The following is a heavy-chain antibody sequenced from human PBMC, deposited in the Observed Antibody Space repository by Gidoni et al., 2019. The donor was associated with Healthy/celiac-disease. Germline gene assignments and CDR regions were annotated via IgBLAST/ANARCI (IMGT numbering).Heavy chain of an antibody. CDR3: ASGIVGTHAGTAMVFGPPSY. J-gene: IGHJ4*02. D-gene: IGHD5-18*01. V-gene: IGHV1-69*04. CDR2: IIPILGIA. Sequence: QVQLVQSGAEVKKPGSSVKVSCKASGGTFSSYAISWVRQAPGQGLEWMGRIIPILGIANYAQKFQGRVTITADKSTSTAYMELSSLRSEDTAVYYCASGIVGTHAGTAMVFGPPSYWGQGTLVTVSS. CDR1: GGTFSSYA.